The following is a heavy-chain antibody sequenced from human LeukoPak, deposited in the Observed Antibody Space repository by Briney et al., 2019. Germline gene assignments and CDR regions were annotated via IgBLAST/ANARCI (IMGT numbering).Heavy chain of an antibody. V-gene: IGHV3-20*04. CDR2: THSNGGST. Sequence: GGSLRLSCAASGFTPDDYGMSWVRQAAGQGPERVAGTHSNGGSTGYADSVKGRITISRDNAKNSLYLQMNSLRAEDTALYYCARGHGWYAYWGQGTLVTVSS. CDR3: ARGHGWYAY. J-gene: IGHJ4*02. D-gene: IGHD6-19*01. CDR1: GFTPDDYG.